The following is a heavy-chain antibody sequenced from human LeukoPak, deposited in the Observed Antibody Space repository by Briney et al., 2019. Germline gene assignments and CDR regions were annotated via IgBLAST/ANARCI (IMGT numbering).Heavy chain of an antibody. V-gene: IGHV3-23*01. Sequence: GGSLRLSCAVSGFTFDKYAMRWVRQAPGKGLEWVSAITDRGDITYYADAVKGRFTISRDNSRNMLYLQMNSLRVKDTAIYFCAKRVSGVVGPVVDYWGQGTLATVSS. J-gene: IGHJ4*02. D-gene: IGHD2-21*01. CDR2: ITDRGDIT. CDR1: GFTFDKYA. CDR3: AKRVSGVVGPVVDY.